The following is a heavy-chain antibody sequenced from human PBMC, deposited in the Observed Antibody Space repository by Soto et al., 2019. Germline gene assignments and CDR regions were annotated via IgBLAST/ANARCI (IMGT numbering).Heavy chain of an antibody. J-gene: IGHJ3*02. V-gene: IGHV4-31*03. CDR1: GGSVSSGDYY. CDR3: ARSHDCSRSSCLSIDVFDI. CDR2: IYDSGRT. Sequence: QVQLQESGPGLVRPSQTLSLTCTVSGGSVSSGDYYWSWIRQYPEKGLEWIANIYDSGRTDYNPSLESRVTMSVDMSKNHFSLRLHSVTAADTAVYFCARSHDCSRSSCLSIDVFDIWGQGTVVTVSS. D-gene: IGHD2-2*01.